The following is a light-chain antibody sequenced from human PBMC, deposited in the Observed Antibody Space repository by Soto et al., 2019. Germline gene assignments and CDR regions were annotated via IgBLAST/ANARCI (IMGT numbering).Light chain of an antibody. CDR3: QVYGRSPLNLT. CDR1: QGIKDY. CDR2: GAS. Sequence: EIVMRQSPATLSVSPGERATLSCRASQGIKDYLAWFQQKPGQAPRLLIYGASSRATGIPDRFSGSGSGTDFTLTISRLESEDFAVYYCQVYGRSPLNLTFGPGTKVDIK. V-gene: IGKV3-20*01. J-gene: IGKJ1*01.